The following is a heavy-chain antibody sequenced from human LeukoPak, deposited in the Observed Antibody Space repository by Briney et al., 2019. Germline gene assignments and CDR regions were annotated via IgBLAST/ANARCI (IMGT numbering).Heavy chain of an antibody. CDR2: ISYDGSNK. CDR3: AKGIAVDY. Sequence: GRSLRLSCAASGFTFSSYGMHWVRQAPGKGLEWVAVISYDGSNKYYADSVKGRFTISRDNSKNTLYLQMNSLRAEGTAVYYCAKGIAVDYWGQGTLVTVSS. J-gene: IGHJ4*02. CDR1: GFTFSSYG. V-gene: IGHV3-30*18. D-gene: IGHD6-13*01.